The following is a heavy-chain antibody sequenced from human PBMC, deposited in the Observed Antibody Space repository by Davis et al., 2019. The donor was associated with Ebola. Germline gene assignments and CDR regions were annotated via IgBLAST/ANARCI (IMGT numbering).Heavy chain of an antibody. CDR3: ARGGCSGGSCYSSDY. CDR2: IIPILGIA. D-gene: IGHD2-15*01. V-gene: IGHV1-69*04. J-gene: IGHJ4*02. CDR1: GYTFTSYG. Sequence: AASVKVSCKASGYTFTSYGISWVRQATGQGLEWMGRIIPILGIANYAQKFQGRVTITADKSTSTAYMELSSLRSEDTAVYYCARGGCSGGSCYSSDYWGQGTLVTVSS.